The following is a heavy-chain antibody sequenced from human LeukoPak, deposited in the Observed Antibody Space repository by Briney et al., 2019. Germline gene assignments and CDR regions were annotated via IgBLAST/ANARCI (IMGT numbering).Heavy chain of an antibody. Sequence: ASVKVSCKASGYTFTGYYMHWVRQAPGQGIEWMGWINPNSTGTKYEQKFQGRVTMTWDASISTAYMELSRLRSDDTAVYYCARVPADSGGSYLGFDFWGQGTLVTVSS. CDR1: GYTFTGYY. J-gene: IGHJ4*02. CDR2: INPNSTGT. CDR3: ARVPADSGGSYLGFDF. D-gene: IGHD3-22*01. V-gene: IGHV1-2*02.